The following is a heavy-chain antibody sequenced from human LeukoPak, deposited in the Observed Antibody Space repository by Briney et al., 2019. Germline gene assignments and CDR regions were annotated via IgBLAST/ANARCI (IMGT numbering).Heavy chain of an antibody. CDR3: VKVPYCSGGSCYDY. V-gene: IGHV3-9*01. CDR2: ISWNSGSI. CDR1: GFTFDDYA. J-gene: IGHJ4*02. D-gene: IGHD2-15*01. Sequence: PGGSLRLSCAASGFTFDDYAMHWVRQAPGKGLEWVSGISWNSGSIGYADSVKGRFTISRDNAKNSLYLQMNSLRAEDTALYYCVKVPYCSGGSCYDYWAREPWSPSPQ.